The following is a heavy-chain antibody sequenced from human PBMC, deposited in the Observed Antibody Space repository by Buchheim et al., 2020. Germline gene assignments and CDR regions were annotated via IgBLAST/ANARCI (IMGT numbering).Heavy chain of an antibody. V-gene: IGHV3-7*03. CDR3: ARRRSGHDPHLDY. CDR1: GFTFSNSW. J-gene: IGHJ4*02. CDR2: IKQDGSEK. D-gene: IGHD5-12*01. Sequence: EVQLVESGGGLVQPGGSLRLSCTASGFTFSNSWMSWVRQAPGKGLEWVANIKQDGSEKYYVDSVKGRFTISRDNAKNSLFLQMNSLTAEDTAVYYCARRRSGHDPHLDYWGQGTL.